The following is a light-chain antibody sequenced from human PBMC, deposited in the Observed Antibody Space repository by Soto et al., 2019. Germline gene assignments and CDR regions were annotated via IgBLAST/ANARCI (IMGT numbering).Light chain of an antibody. CDR1: SGYSNYK. V-gene: IGLV9-49*01. Sequence: QLVLTQPPSASASLGASVTLTCTLSSGYSNYKVDWYQQRPGKGPRFVMRVGTGGIVGSKGDGIPDRFSVLGSGLNRYLTIKNIQEEYESDYHCGADHGSGSNFVYVFGTGTKLTVL. J-gene: IGLJ1*01. CDR2: VGTGGIVG. CDR3: GADHGSGSNFVYV.